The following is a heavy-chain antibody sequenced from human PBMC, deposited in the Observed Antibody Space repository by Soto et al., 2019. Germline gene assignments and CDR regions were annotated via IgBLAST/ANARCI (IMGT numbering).Heavy chain of an antibody. CDR2: IYHGDSDN. V-gene: IGHV5-51*01. CDR1: GYSFTSYW. J-gene: IGHJ5*02. D-gene: IGHD3-22*01. CDR3: ARHGGDYDASSGYYGGFDP. Sequence: GESLKISCKGSGYSFTSYWIGWVRERPGKGLEWVGIIYHGDSDNRYSPSFQGQVTISADKSISTAYLQWSSLKASDTAMYYCARHGGDYDASSGYYGGFDPWGQGTLVTVSS.